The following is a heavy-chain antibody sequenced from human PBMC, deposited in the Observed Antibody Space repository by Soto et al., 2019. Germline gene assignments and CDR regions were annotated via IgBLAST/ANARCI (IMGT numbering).Heavy chain of an antibody. CDR2: IYYSGST. CDR1: GGSISSYY. Sequence: QVQLQESGPGLVKPSETLSLTCTVSGGSISSYYWSWIRQPPGKGLEWIGYIYYSGSTNYNPSLKSRVTISVDTSKNQFSLKLSSVTAADTAVYYCARDPGDYDFWSGSGWFDPWGQGTLVTVSS. J-gene: IGHJ5*02. D-gene: IGHD3-3*01. CDR3: ARDPGDYDFWSGSGWFDP. V-gene: IGHV4-59*01.